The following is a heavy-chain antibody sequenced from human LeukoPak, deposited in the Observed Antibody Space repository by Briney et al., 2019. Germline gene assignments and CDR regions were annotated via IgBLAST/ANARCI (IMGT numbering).Heavy chain of an antibody. J-gene: IGHJ4*02. CDR1: RGSVSHYY. D-gene: IGHD3-16*01. CDR3: ARRIASAYALDS. Sequence: PSETLSLTCSVSRGSVSHYYWTWIRHPPGKGLEWIGYIYSSGTTNYNPSLKSRVTMSVDTSKNQSSLNLSSVTAADTAVYYSARRIASAYALDSWGQGTLVTVSS. CDR2: IYSSGTT. V-gene: IGHV4-59*08.